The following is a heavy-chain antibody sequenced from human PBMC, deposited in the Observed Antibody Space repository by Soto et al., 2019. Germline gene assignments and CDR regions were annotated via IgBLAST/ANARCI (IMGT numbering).Heavy chain of an antibody. Sequence: EVQLVESGGGLVQPGGSLRLSCAASGFTFRNYWMSGVRQFPGKGLAWVSNIKEDGSEKYYLDSVKGRFTISRDTAKNSVHLQMNSLRDEDTAVYYCVRFSILVSGRGRGAFFDSWGQGTPVTVSS. J-gene: IGHJ4*02. V-gene: IGHV3-7*03. D-gene: IGHD6-19*01. CDR3: VRFSILVSGRGRGAFFDS. CDR2: IKEDGSEK. CDR1: GFTFRNYW.